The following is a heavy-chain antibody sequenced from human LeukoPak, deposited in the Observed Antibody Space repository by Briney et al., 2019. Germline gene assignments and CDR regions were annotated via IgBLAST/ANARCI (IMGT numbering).Heavy chain of an antibody. D-gene: IGHD3-22*01. CDR1: ANTFISYD. CDR3: ARGRTDYYESSGSFPALGY. J-gene: IGHJ4*02. Sequence: ASVKVSCKASANTFISYDINWVRQATGQGLEWMGWMNPDSGDTAYAQKFQGRVTMTRNTSISTAYMELRSLGSEDTAVYYCARGRTDYYESSGSFPALGYWGQGTLVTVSS. V-gene: IGHV1-8*01. CDR2: MNPDSGDT.